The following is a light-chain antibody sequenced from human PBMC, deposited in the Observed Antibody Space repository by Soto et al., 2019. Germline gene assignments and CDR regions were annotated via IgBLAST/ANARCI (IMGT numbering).Light chain of an antibody. Sequence: DIQMTQSPSSLSASVGDRVTITCRASQSISSYLNWYQQKPGKAPKLLIYAASSLQSGVPSRFSGSGSGTDFTLTISSLQPEDFATYYCQQSYSTLRTFGPGTKVD. CDR3: QQSYSTLRT. CDR1: QSISSY. V-gene: IGKV1-39*01. CDR2: AAS. J-gene: IGKJ3*01.